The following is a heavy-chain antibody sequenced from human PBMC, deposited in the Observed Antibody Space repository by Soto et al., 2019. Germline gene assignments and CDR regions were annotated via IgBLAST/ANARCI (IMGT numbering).Heavy chain of an antibody. V-gene: IGHV1-18*04. D-gene: IGHD2-15*01. Sequence: QVQLVQSGVEVKKPGASVKVSCKASGYTFISHGISWVRQAPGQGLEGMGWISGKNGNTNYAQKLQGRVTLTTDTSTSTAYMELRSLRSDDTDVYYCARVSSSIVVVPDYGMDVWGQGTTVTVSS. CDR1: GYTFISHG. CDR2: ISGKNGNT. CDR3: ARVSSSIVVVPDYGMDV. J-gene: IGHJ6*02.